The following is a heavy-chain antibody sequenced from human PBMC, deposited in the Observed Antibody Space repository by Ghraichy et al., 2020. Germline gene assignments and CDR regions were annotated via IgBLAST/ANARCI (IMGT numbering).Heavy chain of an antibody. CDR1: GYTFTSYA. V-gene: IGHV1-3*01. Sequence: ASVKVSCKASGYTFTSYAMHWVRQAPGQRLEWMGWINAGNGNTKYSQKFQGRVTITRDTSASTAYMELSSLRSEDTAVYYCARGVLEWLLSRYYYYGMDVWGQGTTVTVSS. CDR2: INAGNGNT. CDR3: ARGVLEWLLSRYYYYGMDV. J-gene: IGHJ6*02. D-gene: IGHD3-3*01.